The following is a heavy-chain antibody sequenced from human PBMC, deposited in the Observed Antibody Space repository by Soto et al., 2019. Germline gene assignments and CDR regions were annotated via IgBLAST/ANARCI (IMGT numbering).Heavy chain of an antibody. J-gene: IGHJ6*02. Sequence: PGGSLRLSCAASGFTFSSYGMHWVRQAPGKGLEWVAVIWYDGSNKYYADSVKGRFTISRDNSKNTLYLQMNSLRAEDTAVYYCARDRGGELSAVGLGRAYGMDVWGQGTTVTVSS. D-gene: IGHD3-10*01. CDR2: IWYDGSNK. V-gene: IGHV3-33*01. CDR1: GFTFSSYG. CDR3: ARDRGGELSAVGLGRAYGMDV.